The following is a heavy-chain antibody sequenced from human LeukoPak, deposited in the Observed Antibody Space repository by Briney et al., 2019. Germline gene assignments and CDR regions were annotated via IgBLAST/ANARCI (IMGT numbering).Heavy chain of an antibody. Sequence: PSETLSLTCAVYGGSFSGYYWSWIRQPPGKGLEWIGEINHSGSTNYNPSLKSRVTISVDTSKNQFSLKLSSVTAADTAVYYCARGPSHLSFVFPQKPSGAFDIWGQGTMVTVSS. D-gene: IGHD1-26*01. J-gene: IGHJ3*02. CDR3: ARGPSHLSFVFPQKPSGAFDI. V-gene: IGHV4-34*01. CDR1: GGSFSGYY. CDR2: INHSGST.